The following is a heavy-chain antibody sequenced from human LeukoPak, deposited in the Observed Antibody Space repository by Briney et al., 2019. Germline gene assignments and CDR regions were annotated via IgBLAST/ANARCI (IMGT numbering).Heavy chain of an antibody. CDR2: IWYDGSNK. CDR3: AREGPRGNSQFDY. J-gene: IGHJ4*02. Sequence: GGSLRLSCAASVFTFSSYCMHWVRQAPGKGLEWVALIWYDGSNKYYTDSVKGRLTISRDNSKNTLYLQMNSLRAEDTAIYYCAREGPRGNSQFDYWGQGTLVTVSS. CDR1: VFTFSSYC. V-gene: IGHV3-33*01. D-gene: IGHD2/OR15-2a*01.